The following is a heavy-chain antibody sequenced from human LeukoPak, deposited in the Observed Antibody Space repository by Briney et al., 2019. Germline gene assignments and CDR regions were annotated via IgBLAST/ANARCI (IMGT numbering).Heavy chain of an antibody. CDR2: IGDSGGST. CDR1: GFTFSSYS. V-gene: IGHV3-23*01. Sequence: GGSLRLSCAASGFTFSSYSMNWVRQAPGKGLEWVSVIGDSGGSTYYADSVKGRFTVSRDNSKNTLYLQMNSLRAEDTAVYYCAKDSSSWYFDYWGQGTLVTVSS. D-gene: IGHD6-13*01. J-gene: IGHJ4*02. CDR3: AKDSSSWYFDY.